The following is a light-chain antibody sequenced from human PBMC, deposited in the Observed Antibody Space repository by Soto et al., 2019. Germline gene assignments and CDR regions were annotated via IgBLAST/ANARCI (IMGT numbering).Light chain of an antibody. V-gene: IGKV4-1*01. CDR3: HHYYSTPT. J-gene: IGKJ4*01. CDR1: QSVLYSSNNKNY. CDR2: CAS. Sequence: DIVMTKSPDSLAVSLGERANINCKSSQSVLYSSNNKNYLAWYQQKPGQPPKLLIYCASTRESGVPDRFSGSVSGTYFTITISSLKAEDVSVYYCHHYYSTPTFGGGTKVEIK.